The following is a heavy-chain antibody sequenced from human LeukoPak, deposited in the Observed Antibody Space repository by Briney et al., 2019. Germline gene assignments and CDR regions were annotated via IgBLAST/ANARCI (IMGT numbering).Heavy chain of an antibody. CDR3: ARDGWASYLGGSDAFDI. CDR1: GGSISSYY. Sequence: SGALSLTCTESGGSISSYYWSWIRQPPGKGLERVGYIFYSGITNYNPPLKRRATTSVDTSKNQFSLKLSSVTTAVTAVYYCARDGWASYLGGSDAFDIWGQGTMVTVSS. J-gene: IGHJ3*02. D-gene: IGHD1-26*01. V-gene: IGHV4-59*01. CDR2: IFYSGIT.